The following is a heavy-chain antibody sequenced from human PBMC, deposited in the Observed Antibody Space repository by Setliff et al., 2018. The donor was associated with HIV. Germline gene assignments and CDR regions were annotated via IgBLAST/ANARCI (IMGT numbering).Heavy chain of an antibody. CDR3: ARGLGVRGVYYYYYMDV. CDR1: GGPFSSYA. CDR2: IIPIFGIA. V-gene: IGHV1-69*10. J-gene: IGHJ6*03. Sequence: ASVKVSCKASGGPFSSYAISWVRQAPGQGLEWMGGIIPIFGIANYAQKFQGRVTITADKSTSTAYMELSSLRSEDTAVYYCARGLGVRGVYYYYYMDVWGKGTTVTVSS. D-gene: IGHD3-10*01.